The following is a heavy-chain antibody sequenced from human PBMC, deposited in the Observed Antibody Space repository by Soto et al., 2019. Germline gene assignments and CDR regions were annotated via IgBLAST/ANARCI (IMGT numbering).Heavy chain of an antibody. CDR3: ARDLAAVPRAFDY. V-gene: IGHV4-59*01. D-gene: IGHD6-13*01. CDR2: VYYTGTT. J-gene: IGHJ4*02. Sequence: QVQLQESGPGLLKPSETLSLTCTVSGGSISSYFYIWVRQPPGKGLEWIGSVYYTGTTDYNPSLTRRVTISVDTSKTQFSLNLRSVTAADTAVYYCARDLAAVPRAFDYWGRGTLVTVSS. CDR1: GGSISSYF.